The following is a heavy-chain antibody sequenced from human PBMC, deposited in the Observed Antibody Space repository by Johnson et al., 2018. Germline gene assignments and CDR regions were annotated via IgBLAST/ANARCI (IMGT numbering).Heavy chain of an antibody. V-gene: IGHV3-53*01. CDR2: IYSGGSP. CDR1: GFTVSSNY. Sequence: VQLVQSGGGLIQPGGSLRLSCAASGFTVSSNYMSWVRQAPGKGLEWVSVIYSGGSPYYADSVKGRFTSSRDNSKNTLYLQMNSLRAEDTAVYDCARVSYGDAFDIWGQGTMVTVSS. D-gene: IGHD1-26*01. CDR3: ARVSYGDAFDI. J-gene: IGHJ3*02.